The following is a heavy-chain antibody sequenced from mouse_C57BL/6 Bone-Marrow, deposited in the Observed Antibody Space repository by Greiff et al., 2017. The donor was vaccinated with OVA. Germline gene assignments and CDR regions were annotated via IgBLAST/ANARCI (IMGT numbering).Heavy chain of an antibody. J-gene: IGHJ3*01. Sequence: VQLQQSGPELVKPGASVKIPCKASGYTFTDYNMDWVKQSHGKSLEWIGDINPNNGGTIYNQKFKGKATLTVDKSSSTAYMELRSLTSEDTAGYYCARDYYGRFAYWGQGTLVTVSA. CDR2: INPNNGGT. CDR3: ARDYYGRFAY. V-gene: IGHV1-18*01. D-gene: IGHD1-1*01. CDR1: GYTFTDYN.